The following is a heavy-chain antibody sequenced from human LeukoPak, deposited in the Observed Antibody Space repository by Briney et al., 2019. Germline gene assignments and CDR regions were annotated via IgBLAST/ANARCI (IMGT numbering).Heavy chain of an antibody. V-gene: IGHV4-4*07. Sequence: SETLSLTCTVSGGSISSYYWSWIRQPAGKGLEWIGRIYTSGSTNYNPSLKSRVTMSVDTSKNQFSLKLSSVTAADTAVYYCARQGSEYCSGGSCYRIFDYWGQGTLVTVSS. CDR2: IYTSGST. CDR3: ARQGSEYCSGGSCYRIFDY. D-gene: IGHD2-15*01. J-gene: IGHJ4*02. CDR1: GGSISSYY.